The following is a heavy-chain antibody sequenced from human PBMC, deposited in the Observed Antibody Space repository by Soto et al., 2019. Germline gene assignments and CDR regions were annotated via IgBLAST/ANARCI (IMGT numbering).Heavy chain of an antibody. CDR3: AYLPVYGSGSYYTDY. D-gene: IGHD3-10*01. CDR1: GFSLSTSGVG. CDR2: IYWDDDK. Sequence: QITLKESGPTLVKPTQTLTLTCTFSGFSLSTSGVGVGWIRQPPGKALEWLALIYWDDDKRYSPSLKSRLTITKDTSKNQVVLTMTNMDPVDTATYYCAYLPVYGSGSYYTDYWGHGTLVTVSS. V-gene: IGHV2-5*02. J-gene: IGHJ4*01.